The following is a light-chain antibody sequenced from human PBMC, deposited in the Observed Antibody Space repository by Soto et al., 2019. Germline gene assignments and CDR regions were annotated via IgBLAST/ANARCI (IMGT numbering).Light chain of an antibody. Sequence: QSVLTQSPSASASLGASVKLTCTLSSGHSSYAIAWRQQQPEKGPRYLMKLNSDGSHSKGDGIPDRFSGSSSGAERYLTISSLQSEDEADYYCQTWGSGIYWVFGGGTKLTVL. CDR2: LNSDGSH. CDR1: SGHSSYA. J-gene: IGLJ3*02. V-gene: IGLV4-69*01. CDR3: QTWGSGIYWV.